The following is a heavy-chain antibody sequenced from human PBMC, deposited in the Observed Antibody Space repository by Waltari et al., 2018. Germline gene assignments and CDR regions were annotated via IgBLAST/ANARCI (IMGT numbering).Heavy chain of an antibody. J-gene: IGHJ4*02. V-gene: IGHV4-59*08. D-gene: IGHD3-22*01. Sequence: HVQLQESGPGLVKPSETLSLTCSVSGDFPADDHWTWIRQAPGKGLEWMAYLRNTGRTKCTPSLESRVTISADTSKKQFSLRLTSVTAADTAVYYCARLPAKYYDSLGWGFFDQWGQGILVTVSS. CDR1: GDFPADDH. CDR2: LRNTGRT. CDR3: ARLPAKYYDSLGWGFFDQ.